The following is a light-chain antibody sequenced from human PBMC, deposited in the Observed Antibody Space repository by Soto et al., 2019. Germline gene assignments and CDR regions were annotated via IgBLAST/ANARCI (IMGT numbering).Light chain of an antibody. CDR1: NYDVGGYNF. J-gene: IGLJ3*02. Sequence: QSALTQPASVSGSPGQSITISCTRTNYDVGGYNFVYWYQQHPGKAPKLMIYDVSNRPSGVSARFSGYKSGNTASLSISGLQAEDEADYYCSSYASSSTGVFGGGTKLTVL. CDR2: DVS. CDR3: SSYASSSTGV. V-gene: IGLV2-14*01.